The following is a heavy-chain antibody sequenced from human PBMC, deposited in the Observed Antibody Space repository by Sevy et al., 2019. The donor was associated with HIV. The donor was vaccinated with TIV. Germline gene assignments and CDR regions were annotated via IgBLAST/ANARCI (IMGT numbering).Heavy chain of an antibody. CDR1: GGSISSGDYY. V-gene: IGHV4-30-4*01. J-gene: IGHJ3*02. Sequence: SETLSLTCTVSGGSISSGDYYWSWIHQPPGKGLEWIGYIYYSGSTYYNPSLKSRVTISVDTSKNQFSLKLSSVTAADTAVYYCARVVGDIRSARGAFDIWGQGTMVTVSS. CDR2: IYYSGST. D-gene: IGHD1-26*01. CDR3: ARVVGDIRSARGAFDI.